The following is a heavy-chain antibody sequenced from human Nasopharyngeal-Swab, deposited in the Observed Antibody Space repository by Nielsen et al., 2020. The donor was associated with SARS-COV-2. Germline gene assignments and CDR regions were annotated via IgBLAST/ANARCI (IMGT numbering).Heavy chain of an antibody. Sequence: GESLKISCAASGFTFSSFGMHWVRQAPGKGLDWLSSISSGSDSIPHADSVKGRFTISRDNAKNSLYLQMNSLRAEDTAVYYCARCSPSKCQLGNGLDVWGQGTTVTVSS. J-gene: IGHJ6*02. CDR2: ISSGSDSI. V-gene: IGHV3-21*01. D-gene: IGHD2-15*01. CDR3: ARCSPSKCQLGNGLDV. CDR1: GFTFSSFG.